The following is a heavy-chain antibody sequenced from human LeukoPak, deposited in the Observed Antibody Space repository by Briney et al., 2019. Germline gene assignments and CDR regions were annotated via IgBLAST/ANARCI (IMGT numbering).Heavy chain of an antibody. CDR2: ISYDGSNK. CDR3: AREAGYGSGGSCYYFDY. D-gene: IGHD2-15*01. Sequence: GGSLRLSCAASGFTFSSYAMHWVRQAPGKGLEWVAVISYDGSNKYYADSVKGRFTISRDNSKNTLYLQMNSLRAEDTAVYYCAREAGYGSGGSCYYFDYWGQGTLVTVSS. J-gene: IGHJ4*02. CDR1: GFTFSSYA. V-gene: IGHV3-30-3*01.